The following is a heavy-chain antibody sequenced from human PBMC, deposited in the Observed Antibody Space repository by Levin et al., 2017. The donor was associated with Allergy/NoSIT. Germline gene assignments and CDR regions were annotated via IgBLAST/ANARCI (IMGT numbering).Heavy chain of an antibody. CDR1: GFTFSNYA. Sequence: GESLKISCAASGFTFSNYAMHWVRQAPGKGLEWVGVITDDGSSEFYIDSVKGRFTIFRDNSKNRLYLQMDSLRAEDTALYYCVREIAEEGTWGQGTLVIVSS. D-gene: IGHD1-1*01. V-gene: IGHV3-30-3*01. J-gene: IGHJ4*02. CDR2: ITDDGSSE. CDR3: VREIAEEGT.